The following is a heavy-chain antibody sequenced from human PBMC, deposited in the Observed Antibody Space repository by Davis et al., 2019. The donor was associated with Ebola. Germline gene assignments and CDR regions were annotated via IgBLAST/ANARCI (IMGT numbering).Heavy chain of an antibody. Sequence: SETLSLTCTVSDGSISGDYWSWIRQPPGKGLEWIGYIHDSGSTNYNPSLKSRVTISVDTSKNQFSLKLSSLIAADTAVYYCARRRGDSSSFDSWGQGTLVTVSS. CDR2: IHDSGST. V-gene: IGHV4-59*01. CDR3: ARRRGDSSSFDS. D-gene: IGHD6-6*01. J-gene: IGHJ5*01. CDR1: DGSISGDY.